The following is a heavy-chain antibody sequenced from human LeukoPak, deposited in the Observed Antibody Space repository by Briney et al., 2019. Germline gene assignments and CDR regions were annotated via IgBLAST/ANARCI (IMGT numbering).Heavy chain of an antibody. CDR3: ARDGIAVAGDYYYYMDV. D-gene: IGHD6-19*01. Sequence: GGSLRLSCAAAGFTFSSYWMHWVRQAPGKGLVWVSRINSDGSSTSYADSVKGRFTISRDNAKNTLYLQMNSLRAEDTAVYYCARDGIAVAGDYYYYMDVWGKGTTVTVSS. CDR1: GFTFSSYW. J-gene: IGHJ6*03. CDR2: INSDGSST. V-gene: IGHV3-74*01.